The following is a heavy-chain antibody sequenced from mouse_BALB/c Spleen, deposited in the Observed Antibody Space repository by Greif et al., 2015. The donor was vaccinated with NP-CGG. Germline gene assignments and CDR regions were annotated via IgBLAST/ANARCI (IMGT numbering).Heavy chain of an antibody. V-gene: IGHV1-82*01. CDR2: IYPGDGDT. J-gene: IGHJ4*01. CDR1: GYAFSSSW. D-gene: IGHD1-1*01. Sequence: VKLMESGPELVKPGASVKISCKASGYAFSSSWMNWVKQRPGQGLEWIGRIYPGDGDTNYNGKFKGKATLTADKSSSTAYMQLSSLTSVDSAVYFCARLLPGYYAMDYWGQGTSVTVSS. CDR3: ARLLPGYYAMDY.